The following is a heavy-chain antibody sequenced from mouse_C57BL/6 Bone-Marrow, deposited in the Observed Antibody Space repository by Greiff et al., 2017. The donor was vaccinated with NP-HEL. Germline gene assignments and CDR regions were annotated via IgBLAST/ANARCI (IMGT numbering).Heavy chain of an antibody. CDR3: ARHYYSNYCDY. CDR1: GFTFSNYG. CDR2: ISPGGSYT. J-gene: IGHJ2*01. Sequence: EVKLMESGGDLVKPGGSLKLSCAASGFTFSNYGMSWVRQTPDQRLEWVASISPGGSYTYYTDNFKGRSTISRDNATNTLYLQMSSLKSEDTAMYDCARHYYSNYCDYWGQGTTLTVSA. V-gene: IGHV5-6*01. D-gene: IGHD2-5*01.